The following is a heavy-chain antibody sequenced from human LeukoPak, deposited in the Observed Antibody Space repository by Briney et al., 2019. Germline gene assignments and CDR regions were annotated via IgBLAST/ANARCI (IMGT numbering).Heavy chain of an antibody. CDR1: GGCISSSSYY. V-gene: IGHV4-39*01. Sequence: SETLSLTCTVSGGCISSSSYYWGWIRQPPGKGLEWIGSIYYSGSTYYNPSLKSRVTISVDTSKSQFSLKLSSVTAADTAVYYCARHYYDFWSGYHFDYWGQGTLVTVSS. CDR2: IYYSGST. CDR3: ARHYYDFWSGYHFDY. J-gene: IGHJ4*02. D-gene: IGHD3-3*01.